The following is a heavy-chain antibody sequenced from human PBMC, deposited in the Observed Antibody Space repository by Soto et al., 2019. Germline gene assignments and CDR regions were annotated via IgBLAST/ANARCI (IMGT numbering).Heavy chain of an antibody. J-gene: IGHJ4*02. V-gene: IGHV3-30*18. Sequence: GGSLRLSCAASGFTFSSCGMHWVRQAPGKGLEWVAVISYDGSNKYYADSVKGRFTISRDNSKNTLYLQMNSLRAEDTAVYYCAKDHRYCISTSCHTYFDYWGQGTLVTVS. CDR3: AKDHRYCISTSCHTYFDY. CDR2: ISYDGSNK. D-gene: IGHD2-2*01. CDR1: GFTFSSCG.